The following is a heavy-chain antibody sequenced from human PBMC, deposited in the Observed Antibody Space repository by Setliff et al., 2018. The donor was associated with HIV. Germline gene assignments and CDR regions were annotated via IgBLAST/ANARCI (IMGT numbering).Heavy chain of an antibody. Sequence: ASVKVSCKASGYSFTTYDINWVRQATGQGLEWMGWMNPHSGKTGYAREFQGRVTMTWDTSTSTAYMELSSLRSDDTAVYYCARTDRDPWGQGTLVTVSS. V-gene: IGHV1-8*01. CDR1: GYSFTTYD. CDR2: MNPHSGKT. J-gene: IGHJ5*01. CDR3: ARTDRDP.